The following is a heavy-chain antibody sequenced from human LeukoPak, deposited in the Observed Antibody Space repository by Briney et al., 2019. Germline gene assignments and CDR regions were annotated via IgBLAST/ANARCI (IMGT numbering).Heavy chain of an antibody. V-gene: IGHV4-59*08. Sequence: SETLSLTCTVAGGSISSYYWSWIRQPPGKGLEWIGYIYYSGSTNYNPSLKSRVTISVDTSKNQFSLKLSSVTAADTAVYYCARHRITFGGVIVPQVGFDYWGQGTLVTVSS. CDR1: GGSISSYY. CDR2: IYYSGST. J-gene: IGHJ4*02. CDR3: ARHRITFGGVIVPQVGFDY. D-gene: IGHD3-16*02.